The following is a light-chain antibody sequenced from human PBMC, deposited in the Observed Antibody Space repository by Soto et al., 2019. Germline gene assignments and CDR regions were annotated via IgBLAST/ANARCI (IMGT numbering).Light chain of an antibody. CDR3: QQYGSSPRT. CDR1: QSVSSSY. Sequence: EIVLTQFPGTLSLSPGERATRSCRASQSVSSSYFAWYKQKPGQAPRLLIYGASSRATGIPDRFSGSGSGTDFTLTISRLEPEDFAVYYCQQYGSSPRTFGQGTKVDIK. CDR2: GAS. J-gene: IGKJ1*01. V-gene: IGKV3-20*01.